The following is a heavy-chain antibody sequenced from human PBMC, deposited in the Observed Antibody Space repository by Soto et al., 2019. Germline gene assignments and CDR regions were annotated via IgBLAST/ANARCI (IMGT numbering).Heavy chain of an antibody. CDR1: GFTFRTYG. CDR3: AKGGNWNTNYGMEV. J-gene: IGHJ6*02. V-gene: IGHV3-30*18. D-gene: IGHD1-20*01. Sequence: QVQLVESGGGVVQPGKSLRLSCVGSGFTFRTYGMHWVRQAPGKGLEWVAVISCDGSNKYYTESVKGRFTISRDNSKNTLYLQMSRLTRSDTDVYFCAKGGNWNTNYGMEVWGQGTTVIVSS. CDR2: ISCDGSNK.